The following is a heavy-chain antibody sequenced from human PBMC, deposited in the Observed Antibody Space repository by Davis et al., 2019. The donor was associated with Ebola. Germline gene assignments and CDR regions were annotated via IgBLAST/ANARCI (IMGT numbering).Heavy chain of an antibody. CDR3: ARGEAGVAPRHFDY. CDR1: GGSFSGFS. J-gene: IGHJ4*02. D-gene: IGHD2-15*01. Sequence: PGGSLRLSCVVYGGSFSGFSWSWIRQPPGKGLEWIGEINHSGSTNYNPSLKSRVTISVDTSKNQFSLKLSSVTAADTAVYYCARGEAGVAPRHFDYWGQGTLVTVSS. V-gene: IGHV4-34*01. CDR2: INHSGST.